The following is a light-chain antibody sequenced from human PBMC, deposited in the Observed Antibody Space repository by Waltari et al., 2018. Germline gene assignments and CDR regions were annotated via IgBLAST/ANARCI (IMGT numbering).Light chain of an antibody. V-gene: IGKV3-11*01. J-gene: IGKJ4*01. CDR3: HQRSNWPLT. CDR1: QSIDNY. Sequence: EIVLTQSPATLSLSPGERATLSCRASQSIDNYLAWYQQKPGQVPRLLIYDASNRATGIPARFSGSRSGADFTLIIRSLEPEDFAVYYCHQRSNWPLTFGGGTKVEIK. CDR2: DAS.